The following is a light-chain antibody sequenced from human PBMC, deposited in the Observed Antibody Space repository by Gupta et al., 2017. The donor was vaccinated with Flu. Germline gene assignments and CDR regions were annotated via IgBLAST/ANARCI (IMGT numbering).Light chain of an antibody. CDR2: AND. Sequence: QSVLTQPPSASQTPGQRVTIPCSGGASNIETNTVNWYQQLPGTAPKLLIYANDQRPSGGPDRFSGSRSGTSASLAISGLQSGDEADYYCASWDDGRNGWVFGGGTKLTVL. J-gene: IGLJ3*02. V-gene: IGLV1-44*01. CDR3: ASWDDGRNGWV. CDR1: ASNIETNT.